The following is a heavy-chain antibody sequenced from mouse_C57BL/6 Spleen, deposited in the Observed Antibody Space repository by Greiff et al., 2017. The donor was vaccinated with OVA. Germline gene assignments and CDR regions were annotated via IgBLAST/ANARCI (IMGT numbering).Heavy chain of an antibody. V-gene: IGHV1-82*01. CDR1: GYAFSSSW. D-gene: IGHD2-4*01. Sequence: VQLQQSGPELVKPGASVKISCKASGYAFSSSWMNWVKQRPGKGLEWIGRIYPGDGDTNYNGKFKGKATLTADKSSSTAYMQLSSLTSEDSAVYFCARYGNYDGGFDVWGTGTTVTVSS. CDR2: IYPGDGDT. CDR3: ARYGNYDGGFDV. J-gene: IGHJ1*03.